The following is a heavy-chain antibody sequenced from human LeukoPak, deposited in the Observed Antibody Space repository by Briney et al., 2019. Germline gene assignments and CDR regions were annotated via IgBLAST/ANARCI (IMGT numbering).Heavy chain of an antibody. D-gene: IGHD4-17*01. Sequence: SETLSRTCTVSGGSISSYYWSWIRQPPGKGPEWIGYIYTSGTTNYNPSLRSRVTISVDTSKKLFSLRLSSVTAADTAVYYCARQGYRDYWFDPWGQGTLVIVSS. CDR3: ARQGYRDYWFDP. CDR2: IYTSGTT. CDR1: GGSISSYY. V-gene: IGHV4-4*09. J-gene: IGHJ5*02.